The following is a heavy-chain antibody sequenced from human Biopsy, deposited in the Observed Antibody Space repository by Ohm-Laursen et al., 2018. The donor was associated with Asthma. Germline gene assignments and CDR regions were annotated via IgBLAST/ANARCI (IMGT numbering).Heavy chain of an antibody. J-gene: IGHJ4*02. CDR2: ISGSGGST. CDR3: AKRGSYFDY. D-gene: IGHD1-26*01. Sequence: GSLRLSCTASGFTVSRDHMFWVRQAPGKGLEWVSAISGSGGSTYYADSVKGRFTISRDKSKNTLYMQMNSLRAEDTAVYYCAKRGSYFDYWGQGTLVTVSS. V-gene: IGHV3-23*01. CDR1: GFTVSRDH.